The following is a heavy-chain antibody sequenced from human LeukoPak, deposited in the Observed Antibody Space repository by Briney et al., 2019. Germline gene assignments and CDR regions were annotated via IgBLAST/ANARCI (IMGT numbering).Heavy chain of an antibody. D-gene: IGHD6-13*01. Sequence: GASVKVSCKASGGTFSSYAISWVRQAPGQGLEWMGRIIPIFGIANYAQKFQGRVTITADKSTSTAYMELSSLRSEDTAVYYCASPGIAAAGNYLDYWGQGTLVTVSS. CDR1: GGTFSSYA. CDR3: ASPGIAAAGNYLDY. CDR2: IIPIFGIA. V-gene: IGHV1-69*04. J-gene: IGHJ4*02.